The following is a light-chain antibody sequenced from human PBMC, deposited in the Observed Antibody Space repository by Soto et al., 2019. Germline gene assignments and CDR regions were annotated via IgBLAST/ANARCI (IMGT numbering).Light chain of an antibody. V-gene: IGLV2-14*01. CDR2: DVS. Sequence: QSVLTQPASVSGSPGHSITISCTGTSSDVGGYNYVSWYQQHPGKAPKLMIYDVSNRPSGVSYRFSGSKSGNTASLTISGLQAEDEADYYCSSYTTSSTRVFGTGTKVTVL. CDR3: SSYTTSSTRV. J-gene: IGLJ1*01. CDR1: SSDVGGYNY.